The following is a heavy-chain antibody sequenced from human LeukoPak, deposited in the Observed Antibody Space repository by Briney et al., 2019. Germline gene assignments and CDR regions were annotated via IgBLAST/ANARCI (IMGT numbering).Heavy chain of an antibody. CDR2: IYPADSDI. CDR1: GYSINNYW. CDR3: ARQEYCSGGSCYTWFDP. D-gene: IGHD2-15*01. V-gene: IGHV5-51*01. Sequence: GESLKISCKGSGYSINNYWIAWVRQMPGKGLEWMGIIYPADSDIRYSPSFQGQVTISADKSISTAYLQWSSLKASDTATYYCARQEYCSGGSCYTWFDPWGQGTLVTVSS. J-gene: IGHJ5*02.